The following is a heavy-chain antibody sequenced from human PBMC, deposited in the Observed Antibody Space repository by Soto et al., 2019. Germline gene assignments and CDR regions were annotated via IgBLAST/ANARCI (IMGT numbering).Heavy chain of an antibody. CDR3: ARDRFSNAFDI. CDR2: ISSSGSTI. D-gene: IGHD3-16*01. J-gene: IGHJ3*02. V-gene: IGHV3-11*01. Sequence: MNWVRQAPGKGLEWVSYISSSGSTIYYADSVKGRFTISRDNAKNSLYLQMNSLRAEDTAVYYCARDRFSNAFDIWGQGTMVT.